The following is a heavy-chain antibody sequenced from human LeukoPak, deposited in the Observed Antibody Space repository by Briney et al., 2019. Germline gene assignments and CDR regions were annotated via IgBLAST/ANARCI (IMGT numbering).Heavy chain of an antibody. CDR2: ISYDGSNK. Sequence: GGSLRLSCAASGFTFSSYGMHWVRQAPGKGLEWVAVISYDGSNKYYADSVKGRFTISRDNSKNTLYLQMNSLRAADTAVYYCAKGVAGYYYGMDVWGQGTTVTVSS. J-gene: IGHJ6*02. CDR3: AKGVAGYYYGMDV. V-gene: IGHV3-30*18. D-gene: IGHD1-14*01. CDR1: GFTFSSYG.